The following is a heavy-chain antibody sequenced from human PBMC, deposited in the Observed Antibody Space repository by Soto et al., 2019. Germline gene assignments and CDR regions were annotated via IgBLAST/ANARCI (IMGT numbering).Heavy chain of an antibody. D-gene: IGHD1-26*01. Sequence: PGGSLRLSCAASGFTFSRYSMNWVRQAPGKGLEWVSSIGTSGSYIYDTDSVKGRFTISRDNTKDSLYLQMNSLRAEDTAIYYCARGSAFIGLDYWGQGTPVTVS. CDR2: IGTSGSYI. V-gene: IGHV3-21*01. CDR3: ARGSAFIGLDY. CDR1: GFTFSRYS. J-gene: IGHJ4*02.